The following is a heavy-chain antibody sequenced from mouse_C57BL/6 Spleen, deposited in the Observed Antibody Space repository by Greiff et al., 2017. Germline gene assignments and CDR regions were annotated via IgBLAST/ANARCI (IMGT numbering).Heavy chain of an antibody. CDR2: ISDGGSYT. D-gene: IGHD2-3*01. J-gene: IGHJ4*01. CDR3: ARDRDGYCVGAMDY. CDR1: GFTFSSYA. Sequence: EVKLMESGGGLVKPGGSLKLSCAASGFTFSSYAMSWVRQTPEKRLEWVATISDGGSYTYYPDNVKGRFTISRDNAKNNLYLQMSHLKSEDTAMYYCARDRDGYCVGAMDYWGQGTSVTVSS. V-gene: IGHV5-4*01.